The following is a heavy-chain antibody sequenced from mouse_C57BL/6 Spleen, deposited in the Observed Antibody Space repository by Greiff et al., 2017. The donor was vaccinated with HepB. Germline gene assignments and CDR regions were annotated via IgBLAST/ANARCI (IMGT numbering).Heavy chain of an antibody. CDR3: ALKLTGTTAY. D-gene: IGHD4-1*01. Sequence: VQGVESGAELARPGASVKLSCKASGYTFTSYGISWVKQRTGQGLEWIGEIYPRSGNTYYNEKFKGKATLTADKSSSTAYMELRSLTSEDSAVYFCALKLTGTTAYWGQGTLVTVSA. CDR2: IYPRSGNT. CDR1: GYTFTSYG. J-gene: IGHJ3*01. V-gene: IGHV1-81*01.